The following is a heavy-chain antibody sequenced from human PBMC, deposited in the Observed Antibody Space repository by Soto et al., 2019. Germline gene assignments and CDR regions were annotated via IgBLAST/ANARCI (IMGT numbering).Heavy chain of an antibody. Sequence: QVQLVQSGAEVRKPGASVKVSCKASGYTFTTYDINWMRQATGQGLEWVVWMNPNSGTTGYAQKFQGRVSMTRDTSMNTAYMELSSLTYEDTAVYYCAGYKWGTGDFDYWGQGTLVTVSS. V-gene: IGHV1-8*01. CDR1: GYTFTTYD. CDR3: AGYKWGTGDFDY. J-gene: IGHJ4*02. CDR2: MNPNSGTT. D-gene: IGHD3-16*01.